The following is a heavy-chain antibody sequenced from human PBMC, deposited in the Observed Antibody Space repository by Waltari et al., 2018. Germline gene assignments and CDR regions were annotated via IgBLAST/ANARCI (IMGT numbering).Heavy chain of an antibody. J-gene: IGHJ4*02. V-gene: IGHV3-33*01. CDR3: ARGPAAMVDY. CDR1: GFTFSSYG. D-gene: IGHD2-2*01. CDR2: IWYDGSNK. Sequence: QVQLVESGGGVVQPGRSLRLSCAASGFTFSSYGMHGVRQAPGKGLEWVAVIWYDGSNKYYADSVKGRFTISRDNSKNTLYLQMNSLRAEDTAVYYCARGPAAMVDYWGQGTLVTVSS.